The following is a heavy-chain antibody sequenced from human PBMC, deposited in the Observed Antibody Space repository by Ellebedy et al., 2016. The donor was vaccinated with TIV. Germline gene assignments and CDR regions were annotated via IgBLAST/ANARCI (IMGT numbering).Heavy chain of an antibody. Sequence: SETLSLTXTVSGGSISSYYWSWIRQHPGKGLEWIGYIYYSGSTYYNPSLKSRVTISVDTSKNQFSLKLSSVTAADTAVYYCARRLYSYGPNDAFDIWGQGTMVTVSS. CDR3: ARRLYSYGPNDAFDI. CDR1: GGSISSYY. J-gene: IGHJ3*02. CDR2: IYYSGST. V-gene: IGHV4-59*01. D-gene: IGHD5-18*01.